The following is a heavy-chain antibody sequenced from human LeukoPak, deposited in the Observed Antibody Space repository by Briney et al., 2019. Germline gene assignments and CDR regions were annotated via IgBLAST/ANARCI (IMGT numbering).Heavy chain of an antibody. Sequence: PGGSLRLSCAASGFTFSSYSMNWVRQAPGKGLEWVSYISSSSSTIYHADTVKGRFTISRDNAKNSLYLQMNSLRDEDTAVYYCXRXDVXVPAAPTIGIDYWGQGTLVTVSS. CDR3: XRXDVXVPAAPTIGIDY. CDR2: ISSSSSTI. V-gene: IGHV3-48*02. CDR1: GFTFSSYS. J-gene: IGHJ4*02. D-gene: IGHD2-2*01.